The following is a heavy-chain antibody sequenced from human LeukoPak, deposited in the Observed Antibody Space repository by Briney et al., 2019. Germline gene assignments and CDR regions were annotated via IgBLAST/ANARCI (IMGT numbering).Heavy chain of an antibody. V-gene: IGHV1-8*01. D-gene: IGHD2-15*01. CDR3: ARRTPRCGGTCYDALDV. CDR2: MNPKNDDT. Sequence: ASVTVSCKASGYTFLDYDINWVRQAPGQGLEGVGLMNPKNDDTDFAQSFQGRVTMTTDTSISTAYMELSSLRSEDTAVYYCARRTPRCGGTCYDALDVWGQGTVVTVSS. CDR1: GYTFLDYD. J-gene: IGHJ3*01.